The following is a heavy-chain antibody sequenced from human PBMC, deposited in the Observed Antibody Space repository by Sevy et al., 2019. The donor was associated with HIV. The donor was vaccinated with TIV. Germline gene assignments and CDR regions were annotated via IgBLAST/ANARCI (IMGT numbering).Heavy chain of an antibody. D-gene: IGHD3-22*01. CDR2: IYPGDSDI. CDR3: ARRGYDSSGYPKYYFDY. V-gene: IGHV5-51*01. CDR1: GYRFTSYW. J-gene: IGHJ4*02. Sequence: GESLKISCKGSGYRFTSYWIGWVRQMPGKGLEWMGIIYPGDSDIRYIPSFQGQVTISADKSINTAYLQWRSLKASDTAMYFCARRGYDSSGYPKYYFDYWGQGTLVTVSS.